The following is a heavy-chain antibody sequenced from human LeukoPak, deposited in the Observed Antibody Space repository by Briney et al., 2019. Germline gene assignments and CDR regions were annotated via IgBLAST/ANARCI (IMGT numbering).Heavy chain of an antibody. D-gene: IGHD6-19*01. CDR2: IFYSGST. Sequence: PSETLSLTCTVSGGSISSSSFYWGWIRQPPGKGLEWIGTIFYSGSTYYNPSLRSRVTMSVDTSKNQFSLRLSSVTAADMAVYYCARQGYISGQGFRNNWFDPWGQGSLVTVSS. CDR1: GGSISSSSFY. J-gene: IGHJ5*02. CDR3: ARQGYISGQGFRNNWFDP. V-gene: IGHV4-39*01.